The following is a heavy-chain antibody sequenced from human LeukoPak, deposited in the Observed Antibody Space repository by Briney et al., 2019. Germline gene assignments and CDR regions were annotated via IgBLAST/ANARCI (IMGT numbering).Heavy chain of an antibody. J-gene: IGHJ4*02. CDR3: ARGGDYFASRSYYTPSH. V-gene: IGHV3-7*01. CDR1: GFTFSTYW. D-gene: IGHD3-3*01. Sequence: GGSLRLSCAASGFTFSTYWMTWVRQAPGKGLEWVANIKQDGSEKNYVDSVKGRFSISRDNAKNSAYLQMNSLRAEDTAVYYCARGGDYFASRSYYTPSHWGQGTLVTVSS. CDR2: IKQDGSEK.